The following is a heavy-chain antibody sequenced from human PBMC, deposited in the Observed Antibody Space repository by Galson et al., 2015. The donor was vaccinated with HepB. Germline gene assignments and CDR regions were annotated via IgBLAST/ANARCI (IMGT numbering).Heavy chain of an antibody. D-gene: IGHD3-10*01. CDR3: ARASITMVQGVTAPPLYYYYYYMDV. Sequence: SVKVSCKASGGTFSSYAISWVRQAPGQGLEWMGGIIPIFGTANYAQKFQGRVTITADESTSTAYMELSSLRSEDTAVYYCARASITMVQGVTAPPLYYYYYYMDVWGKGTTVTVSS. CDR1: GGTFSSYA. J-gene: IGHJ6*03. CDR2: IIPIFGTA. V-gene: IGHV1-69*13.